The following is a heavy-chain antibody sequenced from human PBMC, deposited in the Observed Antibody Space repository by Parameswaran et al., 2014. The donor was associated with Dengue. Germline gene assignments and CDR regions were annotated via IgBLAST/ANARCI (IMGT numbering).Heavy chain of an antibody. V-gene: IGHV2-26*01. Sequence: ARWIRQPPGKALEWLAHIFSNDEKSYTTSLRSRLTISKDTSKSQVILTMTNMDPVDTATYYCARIMGGNELESWGPGTLVTVSS. CDR2: IFSNDEK. D-gene: IGHD1-14*01. J-gene: IGHJ4*02. CDR3: ARIMGGNELES.